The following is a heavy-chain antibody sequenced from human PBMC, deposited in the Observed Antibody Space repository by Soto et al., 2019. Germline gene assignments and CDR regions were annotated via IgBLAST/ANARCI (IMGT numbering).Heavy chain of an antibody. J-gene: IGHJ5*02. Sequence: GASVKVSCKASGFSFSDYFMHWVRQAPGQGLEWMGIINPSGDSRNYAQKFQGRVTITRDTSTSTVYMDLSSLRSEDTAVYYCARDYSQNYCTPSASSWVHLWGQGTPVTVSS. D-gene: IGHD4-4*01. CDR2: INPSGDSR. CDR3: ARDYSQNYCTPSASSWVHL. CDR1: GFSFSDYF. V-gene: IGHV1-46*01.